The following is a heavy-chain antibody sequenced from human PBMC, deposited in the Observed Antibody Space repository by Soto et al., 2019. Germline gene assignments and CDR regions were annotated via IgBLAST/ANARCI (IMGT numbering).Heavy chain of an antibody. D-gene: IGHD2-2*01. CDR3: AKTVFGRYCSSTSCVHFDY. CDR2: ISGSGGST. J-gene: IGHJ4*02. CDR1: GFTFTTYA. Sequence: EVQVLESGGGLVQPGGSLRLSCVASGFTFTTYAMTWVRQAPGKGLEWVSIISGSGGSTHYADSVKGRFIISRDNSKNTLYLQMNGLRAEDTSVYYCAKTVFGRYCSSTSCVHFDYWGPCTLVTVSS. V-gene: IGHV3-23*01.